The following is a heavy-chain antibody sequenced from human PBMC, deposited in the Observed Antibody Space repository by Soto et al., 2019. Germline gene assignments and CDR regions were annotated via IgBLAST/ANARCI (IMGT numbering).Heavy chain of an antibody. CDR2: FDPEDGET. D-gene: IGHD3-3*01. Sequence: RASVKVSCKVSGYTLTELSMHWVRQAPGKGLEWMGGFDPEDGETIYAQKFQGRVTMTEDTSTDTAYMELSSLRSEDTAVYYCATDLTNLEWLPPRNYWGQGTLVTVSS. CDR3: ATDLTNLEWLPPRNY. V-gene: IGHV1-24*01. J-gene: IGHJ4*02. CDR1: GYTLTELS.